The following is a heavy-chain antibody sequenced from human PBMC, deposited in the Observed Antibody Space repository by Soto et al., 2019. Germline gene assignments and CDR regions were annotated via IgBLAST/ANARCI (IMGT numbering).Heavy chain of an antibody. CDR1: GGSFSGYY. V-gene: IGHV4-34*01. CDR2: INHSGST. Sequence: SETLSLTCVVYGGSFSGYYWSWIRQPPGKGLEWIGEINHSGSTNYNPSLKSRVTISVDTSKNQFSLKLSSVTAADTAVYYCARGRSARYYGDYAYYWGQGTLVTVSS. D-gene: IGHD4-17*01. J-gene: IGHJ4*02. CDR3: ARGRSARYYGDYAYY.